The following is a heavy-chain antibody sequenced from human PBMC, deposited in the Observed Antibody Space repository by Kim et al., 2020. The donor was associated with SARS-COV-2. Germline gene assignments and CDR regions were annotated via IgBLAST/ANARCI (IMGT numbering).Heavy chain of an antibody. Sequence: ASVKVSCKASGYSFTNYALNWVRQAPGQVLDCLAWITLTNRSQHHVPNLRGSVTLTPDTSTNPAYMELSSLRSDDPAVSFYSRALRFSALICYSPYYY. CDR1: GYSFTNYA. J-gene: IGHJ6*01. D-gene: IGHD2-15*01. CDR2: ITLTNRSQ. V-gene: IGHV1-18*01. CDR3: SRALRFSALICYSPYYY.